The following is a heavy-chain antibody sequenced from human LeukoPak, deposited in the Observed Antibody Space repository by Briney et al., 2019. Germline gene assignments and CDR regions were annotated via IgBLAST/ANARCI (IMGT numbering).Heavy chain of an antibody. V-gene: IGHV1-18*01. D-gene: IGHD3-10*01. J-gene: IGHJ4*02. CDR2: ISAYNGNT. CDR1: GYTFTSYG. CDR3: ARDHKTRNYGSGSYSQGGY. Sequence: ASVKVSCKASGYTFTSYGISWVRQAPGQGLEWMGWISAYNGNTNYAQELQGRVTMTTDTSTSTAYMELRSLRSDDTAVYYCARDHKTRNYGSGSYSQGGYWGQGTLVTVSS.